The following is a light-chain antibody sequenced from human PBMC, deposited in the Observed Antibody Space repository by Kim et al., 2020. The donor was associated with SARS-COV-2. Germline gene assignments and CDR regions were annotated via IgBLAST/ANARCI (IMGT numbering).Light chain of an antibody. Sequence: GQSITLYCPGTSREVGSYNLVSWYQHHPGKAPQLIIYEVTKRPSGVSNRFSGSTSGNAASLTISGLQAEDEADYYCCSYAGSGTLIFGGGTQLTVL. J-gene: IGLJ2*01. CDR2: EVT. CDR3: CSYAGSGTLI. CDR1: SREVGSYNL. V-gene: IGLV2-23*02.